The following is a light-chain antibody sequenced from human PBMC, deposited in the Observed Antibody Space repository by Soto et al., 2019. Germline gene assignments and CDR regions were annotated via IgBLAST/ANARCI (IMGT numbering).Light chain of an antibody. Sequence: QSALTQPASVSGSPGQSITISCTGTSIDVGNYNPVSWYQHHPGKAPKLMIYEVSKRPSGVSNRFSGSKSGDTASLTISGLQAEDEADYYCCSYAGSNYVFGTGTKVTVL. CDR1: SIDVGNYNP. CDR2: EVS. J-gene: IGLJ1*01. V-gene: IGLV2-23*02. CDR3: CSYAGSNYV.